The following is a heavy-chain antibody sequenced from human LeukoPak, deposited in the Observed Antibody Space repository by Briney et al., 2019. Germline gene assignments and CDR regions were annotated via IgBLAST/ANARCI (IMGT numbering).Heavy chain of an antibody. CDR1: GFTFSRYG. V-gene: IGHV3-30*18. D-gene: IGHD2-15*01. J-gene: IGHJ4*02. Sequence: GGSLRLSCAASGFTFSRYGMHWVRQAPGKGLEWVAVISYDGSNKYYADSVKGRFTVSRDNSKDTLYLQMNSLRAEDTAVYYCANDGGNIVVVEYYFDYWGQGTLVTVSS. CDR3: ANDGGNIVVVEYYFDY. CDR2: ISYDGSNK.